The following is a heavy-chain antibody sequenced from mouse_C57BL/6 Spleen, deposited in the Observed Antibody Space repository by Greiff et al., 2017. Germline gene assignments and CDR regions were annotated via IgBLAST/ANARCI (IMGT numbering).Heavy chain of an antibody. CDR1: GFTFSSYG. D-gene: IGHD2-4*01. J-gene: IGHJ1*03. CDR3: ARPGYDCDWYFGV. V-gene: IGHV5-6*01. Sequence: DVHLVESGGDLVKPGGSLKLSCAASGFTFSSYGMSWVRQTPDKRLEWVATISSGGSYTYYPDSVKGRFTISRDNAKNTLYLQMSSLKSEDTAMYYCARPGYDCDWYFGVRGTGTTVTVAS. CDR2: ISSGGSYT.